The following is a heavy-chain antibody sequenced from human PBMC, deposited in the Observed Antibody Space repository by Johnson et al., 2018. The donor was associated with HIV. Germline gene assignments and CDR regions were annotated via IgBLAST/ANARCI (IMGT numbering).Heavy chain of an antibody. CDR1: GFAFSRFA. CDR3: ARVAPAHDAFDI. V-gene: IGHV3-30*04. D-gene: IGHD2-2*01. CDR2: ISYDGSNK. Sequence: QVQLVESGGGVVQPGRSLRLSCAASGFAFSRFAMHWVRQVPDKGLEWVAVISYDGSNKYYADSVKGRFTISRDNSKNTLYLQMNSLRAEDTAVYYCARVAPAHDAFDIWGQGTMVTVSS. J-gene: IGHJ3*02.